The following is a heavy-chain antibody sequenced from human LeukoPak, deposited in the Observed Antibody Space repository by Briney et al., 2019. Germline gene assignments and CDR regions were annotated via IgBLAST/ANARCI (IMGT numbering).Heavy chain of an antibody. J-gene: IGHJ3*02. CDR1: GGSISSGSYY. V-gene: IGHV4-61*02. D-gene: IGHD1-26*01. CDR3: ARAQGAVFDI. Sequence: SETLSLTCTVSGGSISSGSYYWSWIRQPAGKGLEWIGRIYTSGSTYYNPSLKSRVTISVDTSKNQFSLKLSSVTAADTAVYYCARAQGAVFDIWGQGTMVTVSS. CDR2: IYTSGST.